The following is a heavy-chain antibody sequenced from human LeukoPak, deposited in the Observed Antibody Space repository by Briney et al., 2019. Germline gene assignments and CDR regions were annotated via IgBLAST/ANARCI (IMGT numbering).Heavy chain of an antibody. CDR1: GGSISSYY. CDR3: ARQSYDNDSSGRNWLDP. V-gene: IGHV4-59*08. J-gene: IGHJ5*02. D-gene: IGHD3-22*01. Sequence: SETLSLTCTVSGGSISSYYWSWIRQPPGKGLEWIGYIYYSGSTNYNPSLKSRVTISVDTSKNQFSLKLSSVTAADTAVYYCARQSYDNDSSGRNWLDPWGQGTLVTVSS. CDR2: IYYSGST.